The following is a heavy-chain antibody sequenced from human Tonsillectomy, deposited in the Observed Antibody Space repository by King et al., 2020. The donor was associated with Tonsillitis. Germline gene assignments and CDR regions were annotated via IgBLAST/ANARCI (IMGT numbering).Heavy chain of an antibody. Sequence: QLQLQESGPGLVKPSETLSLTCTVSGGSISSYYWIWIRQPPGKGLEWIGFIYYSGSTNYNPSLKSRVTISVDTSKNQFSLKLSSVTAADTAVYYCARPGDPYWYFDLWGRGTLVTVSS. V-gene: IGHV4-59*08. J-gene: IGHJ2*01. CDR1: GGSISSYY. D-gene: IGHD2-21*01. CDR3: ARPGDPYWYFDL. CDR2: IYYSGST.